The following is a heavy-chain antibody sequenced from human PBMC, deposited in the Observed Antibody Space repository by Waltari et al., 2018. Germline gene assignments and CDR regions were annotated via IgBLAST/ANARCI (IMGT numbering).Heavy chain of an antibody. CDR2: INHSGST. D-gene: IGHD3-9*01. V-gene: IGHV4-34*01. Sequence: QVQLQQWGAGLLKPSETLSLTCAVYGGSFSGYYWCWIRQPPGKGLEWIGEINHSGSTNYNPSLKSRVTISADKSISTAYLQWSSLKASDTAMYYCARLDILTAEWGFDYWGQGTLVTVSS. J-gene: IGHJ4*02. CDR1: GGSFSGYY. CDR3: ARLDILTAEWGFDY.